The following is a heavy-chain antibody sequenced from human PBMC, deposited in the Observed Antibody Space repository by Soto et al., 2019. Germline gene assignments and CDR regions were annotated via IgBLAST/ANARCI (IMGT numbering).Heavy chain of an antibody. D-gene: IGHD4-17*01. CDR3: ARRMTAVTIIEY. Sequence: LRLSCVASGFTFSNYWMAWVRQAPGKGLEWVANIKQDGSEKLYLDSVKGRFTVSRDNADNSLYLDMNRLRAEDTAVYYCARRMTAVTIIEYWGQGTLVTVSS. CDR1: GFTFSNYW. J-gene: IGHJ4*02. V-gene: IGHV3-7*03. CDR2: IKQDGSEK.